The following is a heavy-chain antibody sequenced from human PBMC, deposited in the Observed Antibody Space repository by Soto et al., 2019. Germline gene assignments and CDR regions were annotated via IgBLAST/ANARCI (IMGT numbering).Heavy chain of an antibody. J-gene: IGHJ4*02. CDR2: INHSGST. CDR1: GGSFSGYY. D-gene: IGHD6-19*01. CDR3: ARARVSSGWYRDY. Sequence: SETLSLTCGVYGGSFSGYYWSWIRQPPGKGLEWIGEINHSGSTNYNPSLKSRVTISVDTSKNQFSLKLSSVTAADTAVYYCARARVSSGWYRDYWGQGTLVTVSS. V-gene: IGHV4-34*01.